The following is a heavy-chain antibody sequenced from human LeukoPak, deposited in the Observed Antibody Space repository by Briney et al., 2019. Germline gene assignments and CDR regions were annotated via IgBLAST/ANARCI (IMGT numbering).Heavy chain of an antibody. V-gene: IGHV1-46*01. J-gene: IGHJ3*02. CDR1: GYTFTSYY. Sequence: ASVKVSCKASGYTFTSYYMHWVRQAPGQGLERMGIINPSGGSTSYAQKFQGRVTMTRDTSTSTVYMELSSLRSEDTAVYYCARGGLIVGTLNAFDIWGQGTMVTVSS. CDR2: INPSGGST. CDR3: ARGGLIVGTLNAFDI. D-gene: IGHD3-22*01.